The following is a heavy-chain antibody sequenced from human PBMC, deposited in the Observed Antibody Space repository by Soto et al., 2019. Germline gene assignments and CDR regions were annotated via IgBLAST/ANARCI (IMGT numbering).Heavy chain of an antibody. V-gene: IGHV3-15*01. J-gene: IGHJ4*02. D-gene: IGHD3-22*01. CDR1: GFTFSNAW. CDR2: IKRETDGGTT. CDR3: TTLVYYSASRGHPRDLDY. Sequence: EVQLVESGGGLVKPGGSLRLACTASGFTFSNAWMSWVRQAPGKGLEWVGRIKRETDGGTTDHAAPVKGRVTISRDDSQNTLYLQSHNLKTEDTAVYYCTTLVYYSASRGHPRDLDYWGQGTLVTVSS.